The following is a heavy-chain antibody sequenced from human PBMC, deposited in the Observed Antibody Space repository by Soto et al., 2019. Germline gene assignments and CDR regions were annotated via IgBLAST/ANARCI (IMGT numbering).Heavy chain of an antibody. V-gene: IGHV3-33*01. CDR2: IWYDGSNK. CDR3: AREMVWGVIDPYYYYGMDV. Sequence: PGGSLRLSCAASGFTFSSYGMHWVRQAPGKGLEWVAVIWYDGSNKYYADSVKGRFTISRDNSKNTLYLQMNSLRAEDTAVYYCAREMVWGVIDPYYYYGMDVWGQGTTVTVSS. D-gene: IGHD3-10*01. J-gene: IGHJ6*02. CDR1: GFTFSSYG.